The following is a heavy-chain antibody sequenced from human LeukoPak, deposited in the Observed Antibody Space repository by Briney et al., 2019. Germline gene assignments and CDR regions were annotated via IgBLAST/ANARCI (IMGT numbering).Heavy chain of an antibody. CDR2: IYYSVST. CDR3: ARAGYFDWAGRDYFDY. J-gene: IGHJ4*02. V-gene: IGHV4-31*03. CDR1: GGSISSGGYY. Sequence: SQTLSLTCTVSGGSISSGGYYWSWIRQHPGKGLEWIGYIYYSVSTYYNPSLKSRVTLSVDTSKNQFSLQLGPVTAADTAVYYCARAGYFDWAGRDYFDYWGQGTLVTVSS. D-gene: IGHD3-9*01.